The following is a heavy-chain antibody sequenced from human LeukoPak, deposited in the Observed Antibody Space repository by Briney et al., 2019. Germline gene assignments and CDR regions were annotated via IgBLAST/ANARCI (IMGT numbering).Heavy chain of an antibody. D-gene: IGHD2-2*02. CDR1: GASISSSAYY. V-gene: IGHV4-39*01. Sequence: PSETLSLTCTVSGASISSSAYYWGWIRQPPGKGLEWIGTIYYSGSTYCIPSLKSRVTMSVDMSKNQFSLKLTSVTAADTSVYYCARHGDYTYFDYWGQGTLVTVSS. CDR3: ARHGDYTYFDY. J-gene: IGHJ4*02. CDR2: IYYSGST.